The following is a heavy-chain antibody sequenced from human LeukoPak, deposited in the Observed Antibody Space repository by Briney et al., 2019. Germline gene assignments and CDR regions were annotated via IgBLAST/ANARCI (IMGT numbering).Heavy chain of an antibody. CDR2: ISAYNGNT. CDR3: ARTPSAAGFGHGAFDI. Sequence: ASVKVSCKASGYTFTSYGISWVRQAPGQGLEWMGWISAYNGNTSYAQKLQGRVTMTTDTSTSTAYMELRSLRSDDTAVYYCARTPSAAGFGHGAFDIWGQGTMVTVSS. D-gene: IGHD3-10*01. CDR1: GYTFTSYG. J-gene: IGHJ3*02. V-gene: IGHV1-18*01.